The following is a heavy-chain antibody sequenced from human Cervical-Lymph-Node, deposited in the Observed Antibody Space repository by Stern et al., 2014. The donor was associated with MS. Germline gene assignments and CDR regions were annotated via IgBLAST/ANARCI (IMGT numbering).Heavy chain of an antibody. J-gene: IGHJ6*02. V-gene: IGHV3-11*01. CDR3: ARSGSYPPRDGMDV. Sequence: DQLVESGGGLVKPGGSLRLSCEVSGFNFSDYSITWIRQAPEKGLELVSFISSSGSTISYADSVKGRFSISTDSTKNSLGLQMNSLRHEDTAVYFCARSGSYPPRDGMDVWGQGTTVTVS. D-gene: IGHD1-26*01. CDR2: ISSSGSTI. CDR1: GFNFSDYS.